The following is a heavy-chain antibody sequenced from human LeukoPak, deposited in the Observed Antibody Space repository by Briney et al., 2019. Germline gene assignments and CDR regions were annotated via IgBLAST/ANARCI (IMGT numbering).Heavy chain of an antibody. V-gene: IGHV1-8*01. CDR3: VRAAQEGRDTLTGIQTVNWFNP. CDR2: MNPNSGNA. D-gene: IGHD3-9*01. CDR1: GYNFTTYD. J-gene: IGHJ5*02. Sequence: ASVKVSCKASGYNFTTYDINWVRQASGQGPEWMGWMNPNSGNAGYAQQFQGRMNLTRITSISTAYMELTSLRSDDTAIYYCVRAAQEGRDTLTGIQTVNWFNPWGQGILVTVSS.